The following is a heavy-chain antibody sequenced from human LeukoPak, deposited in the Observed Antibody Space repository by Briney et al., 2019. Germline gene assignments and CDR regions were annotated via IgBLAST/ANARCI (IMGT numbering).Heavy chain of an antibody. D-gene: IGHD3-10*01. Sequence: ASVKVSCKASGYTFTGYYIQWIRQAPGQGLEWMGWINPKSGGTNSAQGFQGRVTMTRDTSISTAYMELSRLRSDDTAVYYCARAAFSYGSGSYSTYYYYYMDVWGKGTTVTISS. CDR3: ARAAFSYGSGSYSTYYYYYMDV. V-gene: IGHV1-2*02. J-gene: IGHJ6*03. CDR1: GYTFTGYY. CDR2: INPKSGGT.